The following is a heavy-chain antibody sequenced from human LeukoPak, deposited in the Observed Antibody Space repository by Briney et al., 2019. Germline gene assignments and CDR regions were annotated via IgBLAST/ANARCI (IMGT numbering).Heavy chain of an antibody. Sequence: GGSLRLSCAASGFTFSSYSMNWVRQAPGKGLDWVSSINSGSSAIYYADSVRGRFTISRDNAKNSLYLQMNSLRDDDTAVYYCVKATVTSSYFDYFDSWGQGTRVTVSS. D-gene: IGHD4-17*01. CDR3: VKATVTSSYFDYFDS. J-gene: IGHJ4*02. CDR1: GFTFSSYS. V-gene: IGHV3-48*02. CDR2: INSGSSAI.